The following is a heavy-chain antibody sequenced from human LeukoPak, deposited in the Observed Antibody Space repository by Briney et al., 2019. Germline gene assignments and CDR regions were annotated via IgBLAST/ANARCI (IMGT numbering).Heavy chain of an antibody. CDR3: ARVPRWELTFDY. CDR1: GGSISSGGYY. J-gene: IGHJ4*02. V-gene: IGHV4-31*03. CDR2: IYYSGST. D-gene: IGHD1-26*01. Sequence: PSETLSLTCTVSGGSISSGGYYWSWIRQHSGKGLEWIGYIYYSGSTYYNPSLKSRVTISVDTSKNQFSLKLSSVTAADTAVYYCARVPRWELTFDYWGQGTLVTVSS.